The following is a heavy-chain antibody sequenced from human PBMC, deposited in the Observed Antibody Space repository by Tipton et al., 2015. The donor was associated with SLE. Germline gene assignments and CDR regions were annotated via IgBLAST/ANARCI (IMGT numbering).Heavy chain of an antibody. V-gene: IGHV4-59*01. Sequence: TLSLTCSVSGGSISTYYWSWIRQPPGKGLEWIGYIYYSGSTNYNPSLKSRVTISVDTSKNQFSLKLSSVTAADTAVYYCARLTMVRGVIPPYFDYWGQGTLVTVSS. D-gene: IGHD3-10*01. J-gene: IGHJ4*02. CDR3: ARLTMVRGVIPPYFDY. CDR2: IYYSGST. CDR1: GGSISTYY.